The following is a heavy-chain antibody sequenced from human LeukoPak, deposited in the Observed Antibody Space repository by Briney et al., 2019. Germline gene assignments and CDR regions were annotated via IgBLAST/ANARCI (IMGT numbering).Heavy chain of an antibody. CDR2: IYPGDLRV. CDR3: ACRDLTSTWSFP. J-gene: IGHJ5*02. V-gene: IGHV5-51*01. CDR1: GYRFSNYW. Sequence: GESLKISCKGSGYRFSNYWIGWVRQMPGKGMEWMGVIYPGDLRVRYNPSFQGQVTISVDKSINTAYLQWVSLRASDSAMYYCACRDLTSTWSFPWGQGTLVTVSS. D-gene: IGHD6-13*01.